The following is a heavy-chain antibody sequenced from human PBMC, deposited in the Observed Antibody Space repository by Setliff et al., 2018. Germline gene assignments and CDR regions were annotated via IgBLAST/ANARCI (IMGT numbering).Heavy chain of an antibody. CDR3: TRDPPGSGWSFDY. J-gene: IGHJ4*02. CDR2: IWSDGINK. D-gene: IGHD6-19*01. CDR1: GFTFSTHA. Sequence: TGGSLRLSCGASGFTFSTHAMHWVRQAPGKGLGWVAMIWSDGINKFYGGPVKGRFIVSRDNSKNTVFLQMNDLRVEDTAVYYCTRDPPGSGWSFDYWGQGALVTVSS. V-gene: IGHV3-33*01.